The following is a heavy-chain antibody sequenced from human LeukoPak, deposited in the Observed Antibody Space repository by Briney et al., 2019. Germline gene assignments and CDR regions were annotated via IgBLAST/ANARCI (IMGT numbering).Heavy chain of an antibody. J-gene: IGHJ4*02. V-gene: IGHV3-7*03. CDR1: GFTFSSYW. CDR2: IKQDGSEK. Sequence: PGGSLRLSCAAFGFTFSSYWMSWVRQAPGKGLEWVANIKQDGSEKYYVDSVKGRFTISRDNAKNSLYLQMNSLRAEDTAVYYCARDYDFWSGYSPGLFDYWGQGTLVTVSS. D-gene: IGHD3-3*01. CDR3: ARDYDFWSGYSPGLFDY.